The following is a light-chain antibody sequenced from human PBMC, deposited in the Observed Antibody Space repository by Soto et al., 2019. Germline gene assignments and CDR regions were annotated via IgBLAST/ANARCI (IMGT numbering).Light chain of an antibody. Sequence: DIQMTQSPSSLSASVGDRVTITCRASQNINSNLNWYQQEPGKAPKLLIYGASSLQSGVPSRFSGSGSGTDFTLTISSLQPEDFATYYCQQSYSTPQTFGQGTKLEIK. CDR3: QQSYSTPQT. V-gene: IGKV1-39*01. J-gene: IGKJ2*01. CDR1: QNINSN. CDR2: GAS.